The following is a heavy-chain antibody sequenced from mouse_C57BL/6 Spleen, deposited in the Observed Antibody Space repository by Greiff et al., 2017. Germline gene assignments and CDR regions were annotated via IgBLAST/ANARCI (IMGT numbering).Heavy chain of an antibody. CDR3: APLTKATDY. J-gene: IGHJ2*01. D-gene: IGHD1-2*01. V-gene: IGHV14-2*01. CDR1: GFNINDYY. CDR2: IDPEDGVT. Sequence: VQLQQPGAELVKPGASVKLSCTASGFNINDYYMHWVKQRTEQGLEWIGRIDPEDGVTKYAPKFKSKATITADTAANTAYLQLSSLTSEDTSVYSCAPLTKATDYWGQGTTLTVSS.